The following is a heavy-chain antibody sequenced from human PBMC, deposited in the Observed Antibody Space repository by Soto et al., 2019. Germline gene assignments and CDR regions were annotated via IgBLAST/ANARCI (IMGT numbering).Heavy chain of an antibody. D-gene: IGHD4-17*01. V-gene: IGHV5-51*01. CDR2: IYPSDSQT. Sequence: PGESLKISCNGSGYSFSNWCIALVLQMPGKGLEYMGIIYPSDSQTRYSPSFQGQVTISADKSISTAYLQWSSLKASDTAIYYCARHGFYGDYSSNYFDPWGQGTLVTVSS. CDR3: ARHGFYGDYSSNYFDP. CDR1: GYSFSNWC. J-gene: IGHJ5*02.